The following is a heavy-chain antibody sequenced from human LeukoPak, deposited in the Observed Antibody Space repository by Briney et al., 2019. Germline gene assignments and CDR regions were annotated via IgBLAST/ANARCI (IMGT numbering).Heavy chain of an antibody. D-gene: IGHD4-11*01. CDR1: SGSISSYY. CDR2: ISYTGST. J-gene: IGHJ4*02. V-gene: IGHV4-59*01. CDR3: ARGGLGGITAYSNYLFDY. Sequence: KTSETLSLTCTVSSGSISSYYWSWIRQPPGKGLEWVGYISYTGSTNYNPSLKSRVNISVDTSKNQFSLKLSSVTAADTAVYYCARGGLGGITAYSNYLFDYWGQGTLVTVSS.